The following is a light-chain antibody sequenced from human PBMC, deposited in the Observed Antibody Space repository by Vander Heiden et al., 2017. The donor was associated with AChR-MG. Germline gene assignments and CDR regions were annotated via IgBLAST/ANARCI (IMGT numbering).Light chain of an antibody. V-gene: IGKV1-NL1*01. CDR3: QQEDSIPLT. J-gene: IGKJ4*01. CDR2: GAS. Sequence: DIHMTQSPSSLSASVGDRVTITCRASQGISNSLAWYQQKPGKAPKVLLFGASRLESGVPPRFSGSGSGTEYTLIISSLQPEDFATYYCQQEDSIPLTFGGRTKVEIK. CDR1: QGISNS.